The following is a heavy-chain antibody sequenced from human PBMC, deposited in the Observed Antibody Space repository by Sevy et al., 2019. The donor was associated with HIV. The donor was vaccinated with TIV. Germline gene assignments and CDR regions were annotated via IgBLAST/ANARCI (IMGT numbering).Heavy chain of an antibody. CDR1: GFTFSSYS. Sequence: GGSLRLSCAASGFTFSSYSMNWVRQAPGKGLEWVSSISSSSSYIYYADSVKGGFTIPRDNAKNSLYLEMNSLRAEDTAVYYCAIVRVREGIVVVPAAIEAFDIWGQGTMVTVSS. V-gene: IGHV3-21*01. CDR3: AIVRVREGIVVVPAAIEAFDI. D-gene: IGHD2-2*02. J-gene: IGHJ3*02. CDR2: ISSSSSYI.